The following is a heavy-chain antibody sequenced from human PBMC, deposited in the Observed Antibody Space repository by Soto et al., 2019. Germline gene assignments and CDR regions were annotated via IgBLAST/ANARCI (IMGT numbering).Heavy chain of an antibody. D-gene: IGHD1-26*01. J-gene: IGHJ4*02. CDR1: GCTFSSYD. CDR2: IGTAGDT. CDR3: ARVGLGAARRYFDY. V-gene: IGHV3-13*01. Sequence: GGSLRLSCAASGCTFSSYDMHWVRQATGKGLEWVSAIGTAGDTYYPGSVKGRFTISRENAKNSLYLQMNSLRAEDTAVYYCARVGLGAARRYFDYWGQGTLVTVSS.